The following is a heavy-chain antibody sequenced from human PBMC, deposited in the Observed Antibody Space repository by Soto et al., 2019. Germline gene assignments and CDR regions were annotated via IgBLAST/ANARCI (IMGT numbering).Heavy chain of an antibody. Sequence: EVQLVESGGGLVQPGGSLRLSCAASGFSFSSSWMHWVRQAPGMGLVWVSRISFDGTATTSADAVKGRFIISRDNAKNTLFLQIHHLRADDTAMYYCVRERRLRGHPFDIWGQGTFVSVSS. CDR3: VRERRLRGHPFDI. CDR1: GFSFSSSW. V-gene: IGHV3-74*03. CDR2: ISFDGTAT. D-gene: IGHD2-21*02. J-gene: IGHJ3*02.